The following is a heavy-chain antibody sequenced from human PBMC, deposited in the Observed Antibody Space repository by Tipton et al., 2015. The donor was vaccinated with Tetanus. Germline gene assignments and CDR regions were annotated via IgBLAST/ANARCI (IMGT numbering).Heavy chain of an antibody. CDR3: ARGTGDYVGWFDP. J-gene: IGHJ5*02. V-gene: IGHV7-4-1*02. CDR1: GYTFMNYA. CDR2: INSDTGKA. Sequence: QVQLVQSESELRKPGASVKLSCKTSGYTFMNYAMNWVRQAPGQGHEWLGWINSDTGKATYAQGFTGRFVFSVDTSVKTAYLQISSLEAEDSAVYYCARGTGDYVGWFDPWGQGTLVTVSS. D-gene: IGHD4-17*01.